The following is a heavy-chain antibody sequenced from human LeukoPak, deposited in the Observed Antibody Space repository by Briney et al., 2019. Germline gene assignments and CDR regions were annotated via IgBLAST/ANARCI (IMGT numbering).Heavy chain of an antibody. D-gene: IGHD5-24*01. J-gene: IGHJ3*02. CDR2: IIPVFGTP. Sequence: SVKVSCKASGGTFISYAISWVRQAPGQGLEWMGGIIPVFGTPNYAQKFQGRVTITADESTNTAYMELSRLRSEDTAVYYCARDPRHRDAYKSAFDIWGHGSMVTVSS. CDR3: ARDPRHRDAYKSAFDI. CDR1: GGTFISYA. V-gene: IGHV1-69*13.